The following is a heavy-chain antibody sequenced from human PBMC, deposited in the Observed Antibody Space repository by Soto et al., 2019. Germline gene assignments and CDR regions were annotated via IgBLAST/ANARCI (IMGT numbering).Heavy chain of an antibody. CDR1: SYTFSNYG. CDR2: ISLYSDGT. D-gene: IGHD2-2*01. Sequence: GXSVKVSCKTSSYTFSNYGITWVRQAPGQPLEWLGWISLYSDGTNYAQKFQGRVSMTTDTSTTTAYMELRSLRSDDKAVYYCARVVPGAEAWFGPWGQGTLVTVYS. J-gene: IGHJ5*02. CDR3: ARVVPGAEAWFGP. V-gene: IGHV1-18*01.